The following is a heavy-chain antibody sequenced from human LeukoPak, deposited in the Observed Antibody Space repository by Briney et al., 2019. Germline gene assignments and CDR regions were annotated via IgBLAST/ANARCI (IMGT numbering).Heavy chain of an antibody. CDR2: ISGSGGST. D-gene: IGHD2-2*01. V-gene: IGHV3-23*01. CDR3: AKLRSRCYEGYFDY. CDR1: GFTFNRYA. J-gene: IGHJ4*02. Sequence: PGGSLRLSCGASGFTFNRYAMSWVRQAPGKGLEWVSAISGSGGSTYSADSVKGRFTISRDNSKNTLFLQMNSLRAEDTALYYCAKLRSRCYEGYFDYWGQGTLVTVSS.